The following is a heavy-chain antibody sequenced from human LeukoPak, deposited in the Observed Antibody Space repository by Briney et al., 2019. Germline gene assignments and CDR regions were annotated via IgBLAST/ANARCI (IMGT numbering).Heavy chain of an antibody. Sequence: PSETLSLTCAVYGGSFSGYYWSWIRQPPGKGLEWIGEINHSGSTNYNPSLKSRVTISVDTSKNQFSLKLSSVTAADTAVYYCARGGIQLWLLSGTRNNLFDPWGQGTLVTVSS. D-gene: IGHD5-18*01. J-gene: IGHJ5*02. CDR3: ARGGIQLWLLSGTRNNLFDP. CDR1: GGSFSGYY. V-gene: IGHV4-34*01. CDR2: INHSGST.